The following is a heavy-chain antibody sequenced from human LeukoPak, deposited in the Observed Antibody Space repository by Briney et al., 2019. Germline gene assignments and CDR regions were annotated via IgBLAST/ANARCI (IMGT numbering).Heavy chain of an antibody. CDR2: INHSGST. D-gene: IGHD2-15*01. V-gene: IGHV4-34*01. CDR3: ARGAIAVVVAANLNWFDP. J-gene: IGHJ5*02. Sequence: SESLSLTCAVYGGSFNGYYWSWIRQPPGEGLEWIGEINHSGSTNYDPSLKSRVTISVDTSKNQFSLKLSSVTAADTAVYYCARGAIAVVVAANLNWFDPWGQGTLVTVSS. CDR1: GGSFNGYY.